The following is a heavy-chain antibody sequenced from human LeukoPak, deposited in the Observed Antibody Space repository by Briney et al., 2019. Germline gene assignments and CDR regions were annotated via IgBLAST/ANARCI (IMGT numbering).Heavy chain of an antibody. D-gene: IGHD6-13*01. CDR1: GGTFSSYA. Sequence: ASVKVSCKASGGTFSSYAISWVRQAPGQGLEWMGIINPSGGSTSYAQKFQGRVTMTRDTSTSTVYMELSSVTAADTAVYYCARVFGYSSSWYPMLYYMDVWGKGTTVTVSS. J-gene: IGHJ6*03. V-gene: IGHV1-46*01. CDR3: ARVFGYSSSWYPMLYYMDV. CDR2: INPSGGST.